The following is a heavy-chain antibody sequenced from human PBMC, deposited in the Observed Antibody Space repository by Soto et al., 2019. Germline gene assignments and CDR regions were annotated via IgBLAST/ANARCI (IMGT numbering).Heavy chain of an antibody. D-gene: IGHD3-22*01. CDR3: AKGDYDSSGYYGY. J-gene: IGHJ4*02. V-gene: IGHV3-23*01. CDR1: GFTFSSYA. CDR2: ISGSGGST. Sequence: EVQLLESGGGLVQPGGSLRLSCAASGFTFSSYAMSWVRQAPGKGLEWVSAISGSGGSTYYADSVKGRFTISRDNSKNTLYLRMNSLRAEDTAVYYCAKGDYDSSGYYGYWGQGTLVTVSS.